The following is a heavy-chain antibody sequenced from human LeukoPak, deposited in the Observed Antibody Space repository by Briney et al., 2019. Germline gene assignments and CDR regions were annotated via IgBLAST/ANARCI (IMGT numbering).Heavy chain of an antibody. CDR2: IYHSGST. CDR3: ARVWAVAHDAFDI. J-gene: IGHJ3*02. D-gene: IGHD3-16*01. V-gene: IGHV4-30-2*01. CDR1: GDFISSGGYS. Sequence: SETLSLTCTVSGDFISSGGYSWSWIRQPPGKGLEWIGYIYHSGSTYYNPSLKSRVTISVDRSKNQFSLKLSSVTAADTAVYYCARVWAVAHDAFDIWGQGTMVTVSS.